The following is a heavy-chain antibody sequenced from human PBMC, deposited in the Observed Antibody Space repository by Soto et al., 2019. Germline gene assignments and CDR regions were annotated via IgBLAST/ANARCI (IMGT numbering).Heavy chain of an antibody. J-gene: IGHJ4*02. CDR2: ISYDATNQ. D-gene: IGHD3-3*01. CDR1: GFIFSQYV. V-gene: IGHV3-30-3*01. Sequence: QVQLVESGGGVVQPGRSLRLSCTASGFIFSQYVMHWVRQAPGKGLEWVAIISYDATNQYYADSVRGRFTITRDNSNNTEYLQMNRLSAEDTAVYYCAREGVGPYDFWSGYYVHWGQGTLVTVSS. CDR3: AREGVGPYDFWSGYYVH.